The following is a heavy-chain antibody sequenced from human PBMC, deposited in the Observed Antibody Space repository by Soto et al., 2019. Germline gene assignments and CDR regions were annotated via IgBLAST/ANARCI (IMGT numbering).Heavy chain of an antibody. D-gene: IGHD6-13*01. CDR1: GFTFSSYG. CDR2: IWYDGSNK. J-gene: IGHJ6*02. Sequence: PGGSLRLSCAASGFTFSSYGMHWVRQAPGKGLEWVAVIWYDGSNKYYADSVKGRFTISRDNSKNTLYLQMNSLRAEDTAVYYCARGDDSSSWTLPYYYYYYGMDVWGQGTTVTVS. V-gene: IGHV3-33*01. CDR3: ARGDDSSSWTLPYYYYYYGMDV.